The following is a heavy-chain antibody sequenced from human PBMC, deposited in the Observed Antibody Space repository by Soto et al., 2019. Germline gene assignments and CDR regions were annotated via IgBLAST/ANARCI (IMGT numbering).Heavy chain of an antibody. V-gene: IGHV1-69*02. J-gene: IGHJ4*02. Sequence: QVQLVQSGAAVKKPGSSVKVSFQASGGTFSSYTLSWVRQAPGHGLEWMGRIIPILGIANYAQKFQGRVTITADKSTSTDYMELSSLRSEDTAVYYCAKLPYRRSSGWIDYWGQGTLGTVSS. CDR2: IIPILGIA. D-gene: IGHD6-19*01. CDR1: GGTFSSYT. CDR3: AKLPYRRSSGWIDY.